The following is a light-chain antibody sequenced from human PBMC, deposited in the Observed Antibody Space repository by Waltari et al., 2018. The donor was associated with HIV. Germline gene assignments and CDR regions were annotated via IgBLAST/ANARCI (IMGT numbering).Light chain of an antibody. CDR1: NSDIGGYDR. V-gene: IGLV2-18*02. Sequence: QSALPQPASVSGSPGPSITLSCTGTNSDIGGYDRASWYQQPPGTAPKLLISEVTNRPSGVPGRFSASKSGTTASLTISGLQAGDEGDYYCSSYSATNTVVFGGGTKLTVL. CDR2: EVT. J-gene: IGLJ2*01. CDR3: SSYSATNTVV.